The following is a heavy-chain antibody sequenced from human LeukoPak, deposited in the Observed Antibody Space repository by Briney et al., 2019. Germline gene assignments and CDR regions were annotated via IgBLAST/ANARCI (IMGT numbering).Heavy chain of an antibody. CDR1: GFTVSSNY. J-gene: IGHJ4*02. D-gene: IGHD6-13*01. V-gene: IGHV3-66*01. CDR3: ARDGSWYGIGDN. Sequence: GGSLRLSCAASGFTVSSNYMSWVRQAPGKGLEWVSVIYSGGSTYYADSVKGRFTISRDNSKNTPFLQMNSLRAEDTALYYCARDGSWYGIGDNWSQGTLVTVSS. CDR2: IYSGGST.